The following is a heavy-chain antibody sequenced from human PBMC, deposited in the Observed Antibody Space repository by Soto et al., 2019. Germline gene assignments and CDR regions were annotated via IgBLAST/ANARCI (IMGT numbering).Heavy chain of an antibody. CDR1: GGSISSYY. D-gene: IGHD3-10*01. V-gene: IGHV4-59*01. Sequence: QVQLQESGPGLVKPSETLSLTCTVSGGSISSYYWSWIRQPPGKGLEWIGYIYYSGSTNYNPSLXSXVXIXXATSKNQFSLKLSSVTAADTAVYYCARVWGGAFDIWGQGTMVTVSS. CDR2: IYYSGST. J-gene: IGHJ3*02. CDR3: ARVWGGAFDI.